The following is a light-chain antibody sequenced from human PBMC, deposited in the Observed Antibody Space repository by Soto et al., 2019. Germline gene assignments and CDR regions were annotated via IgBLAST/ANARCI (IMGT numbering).Light chain of an antibody. CDR1: QSVSSSY. V-gene: IGKV3-20*01. CDR2: GAS. CDR3: QQYGSSGT. Sequence: EIVLTQSPVTLSLSPGERATLSCRASQSVSSSYLAWYQQKPGQAPRLLIYGASGRATGIPDRFSGSGSGTDFTLTISRLEPEDFAVYYCQQYGSSGTFGQGTKVDIK. J-gene: IGKJ1*01.